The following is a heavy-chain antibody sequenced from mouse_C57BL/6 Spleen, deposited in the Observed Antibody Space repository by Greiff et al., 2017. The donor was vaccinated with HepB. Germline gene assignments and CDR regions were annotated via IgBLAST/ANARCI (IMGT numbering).Heavy chain of an antibody. V-gene: IGHV5-4*01. CDR1: GFTFSSYA. CDR2: ISDGGSYT. J-gene: IGHJ4*01. D-gene: IGHD2-4*01. CDR3: ARDRGYDYDVGAMDY. Sequence: EVKLMESGGGLVKPGGSLKLSCAASGFTFSSYAMSWVRQTPEKRLEWVATISDGGSYTYYPDNVKGRFTISRDNAKNNLYLQMSHLKSEDTAMYYCARDRGYDYDVGAMDYWGQGTSVTVSS.